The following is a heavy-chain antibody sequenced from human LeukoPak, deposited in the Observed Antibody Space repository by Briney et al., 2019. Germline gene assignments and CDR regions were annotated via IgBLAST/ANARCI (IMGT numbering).Heavy chain of an antibody. J-gene: IGHJ4*02. V-gene: IGHV3-21*01. D-gene: IGHD1-26*01. CDR1: GFTFSRYN. CDR2: ISTSSSFI. CDR3: VRDGIVGASYYFDF. Sequence: PGGSPRLSCAGSGFTFSRYNMNWIRQAPGKGLEWVSSISTSSSFIDYADSVKGRFTISRDNAKDSLHLQMDSLRADDTAVYYCVRDGIVGASYYFDFWGQGTLVTVSS.